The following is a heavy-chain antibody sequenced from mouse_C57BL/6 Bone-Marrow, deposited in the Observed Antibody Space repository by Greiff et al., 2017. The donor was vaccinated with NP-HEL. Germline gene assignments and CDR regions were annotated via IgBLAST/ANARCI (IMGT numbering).Heavy chain of an antibody. J-gene: IGHJ2*01. V-gene: IGHV1-82*01. D-gene: IGHD2-12*01. CDR2: IYPGDGDT. CDR3: ARGYYKYFDY. CDR1: GYAFSSSW. Sequence: QVQLKASGPELVKPGASVKISCKASGYAFSSSWMNWVKQRPGTGLEWIGRIYPGDGDTNYNGKFKGKATLTADKSSSTAYMQLSSLTSEDSAVYFCARGYYKYFDYWGQGTTLTVSS.